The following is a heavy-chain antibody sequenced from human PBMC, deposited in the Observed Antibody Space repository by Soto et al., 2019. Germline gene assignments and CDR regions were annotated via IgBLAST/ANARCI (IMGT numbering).Heavy chain of an antibody. CDR2: IIPIFGTA. CDR3: ARASGIAAAGDYYYGMDV. J-gene: IGHJ6*02. Sequence: QVQLVQSGAEVKKPGSSVKVSCKASGGTFSSCAISWVRQAPGQGLEWMGGIIPIFGTANYAQKFQGRVTITADESTSTAYMELSSLRSEDTAVYYCARASGIAAAGDYYYGMDVWGQGTTVTVSS. V-gene: IGHV1-69*01. D-gene: IGHD6-13*01. CDR1: GGTFSSCA.